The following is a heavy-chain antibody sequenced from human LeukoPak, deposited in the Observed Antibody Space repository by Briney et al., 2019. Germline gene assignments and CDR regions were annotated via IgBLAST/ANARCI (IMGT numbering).Heavy chain of an antibody. CDR2: IYHSGST. Sequence: SGTLSLTCAVSGGSISSSNWWNWVRQPPGKGLEWIGEIYHSGSTNYNPSLKSRVTISADTSKNQFSLKLSSVTAADTAVYYCARTASYGSGSYYGLVGYYGMDVWGQGTTVTVSS. CDR1: GGSISSSNW. D-gene: IGHD3-10*01. J-gene: IGHJ6*02. CDR3: ARTASYGSGSYYGLVGYYGMDV. V-gene: IGHV4-4*02.